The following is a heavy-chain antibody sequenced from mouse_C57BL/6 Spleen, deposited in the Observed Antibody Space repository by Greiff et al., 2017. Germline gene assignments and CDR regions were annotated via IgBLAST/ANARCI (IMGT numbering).Heavy chain of an antibody. CDR3: ARSGDGYPF. CDR2: IDPSDSYT. Sequence: QVQLQQPGAELVRPGTSVKLSCKASGYTFTSYWMHWVKQRPGQGLEWIGVIDPSDSYTNYNQKFKGKATLAVDTSSSTAYMQLSSLTSEDSAVYYCARSGDGYPFWGQGTTLTVSS. V-gene: IGHV1-59*01. J-gene: IGHJ2*01. D-gene: IGHD2-3*01. CDR1: GYTFTSYW.